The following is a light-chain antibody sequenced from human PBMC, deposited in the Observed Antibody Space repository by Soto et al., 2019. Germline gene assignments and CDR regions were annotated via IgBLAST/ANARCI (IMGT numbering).Light chain of an antibody. CDR3: CSYAASYTLV. Sequence: QSALTQPRSVSGSPRQSITISCTGTSSDVGGYNFVSWYQQHPGKAPKVMIYDVTKRPSGVPDRFSGSKSGNTASLTISGLQAEDEADYYCCSYAASYTLVFGGGTKLTVL. V-gene: IGLV2-11*01. CDR2: DVT. CDR1: SSDVGGYNF. J-gene: IGLJ2*01.